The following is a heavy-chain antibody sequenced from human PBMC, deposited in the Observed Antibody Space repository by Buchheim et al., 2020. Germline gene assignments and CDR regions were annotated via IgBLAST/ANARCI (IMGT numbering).Heavy chain of an antibody. J-gene: IGHJ4*02. D-gene: IGHD6-19*01. CDR3: AKGTRLVREYFDY. CDR2: ISYDGSNK. Sequence: QVQLVESGGGVVQPGRSLRLSCAASGFTFSSYGMHWVRQAPGKGLEWVAVISYDGSNKYYADSVKGRFTISRDNSKNTLYLQMNSLRAEDTAVYYCAKGTRLVREYFDYWGQGTL. V-gene: IGHV3-30*18. CDR1: GFTFSSYG.